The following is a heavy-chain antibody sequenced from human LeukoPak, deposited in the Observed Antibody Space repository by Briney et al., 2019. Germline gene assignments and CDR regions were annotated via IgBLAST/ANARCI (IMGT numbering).Heavy chain of an antibody. Sequence: PGGSLRLSCAASGFTFSVAAMTWVRQAPGKGLEWVSLIGASGESTYYADSVKGPFTISRDNPKNTLSLQMNSLRVEDTAMYFCAKDIPLSTWGRGTMVTVSS. CDR2: IGASGEST. CDR1: GFTFSVAA. J-gene: IGHJ3*01. D-gene: IGHD2-2*02. CDR3: AKDIPLST. V-gene: IGHV3-23*01.